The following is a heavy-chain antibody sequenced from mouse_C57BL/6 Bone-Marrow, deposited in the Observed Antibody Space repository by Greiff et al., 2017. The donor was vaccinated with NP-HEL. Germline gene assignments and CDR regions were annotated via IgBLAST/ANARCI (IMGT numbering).Heavy chain of an antibody. V-gene: IGHV5-12*01. D-gene: IGHD2-10*02. CDR1: GFTFSDYY. CDR2: ISNGGGST. CDR3: ARGYGNPYYYAMDY. J-gene: IGHJ4*01. Sequence: EVKVVESGGGLVQPGGSLKLSCAASGFTFSDYYMYWVRQTPEKRLEWVAYISNGGGSTYYPDTVKGRFTISRDNAKNTLYLQMSRLKSEDTAMYYCARGYGNPYYYAMDYWGQGTSVTVSS.